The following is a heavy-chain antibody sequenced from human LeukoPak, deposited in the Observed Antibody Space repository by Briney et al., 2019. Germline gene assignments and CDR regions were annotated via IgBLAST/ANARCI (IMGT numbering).Heavy chain of an antibody. J-gene: IGHJ4*02. D-gene: IGHD3-10*01. Sequence: KFGESLTIPCQGSGYRFTSYWIGWVRQMPGKGLEWMGVIYPGDSDTRYSPSFQGQVTISADKSISTAYLQWSSLKASDTAMYYCARSGSGSYGWAYYFDYWGQGTLVTVSS. V-gene: IGHV5-51*01. CDR1: GYRFTSYW. CDR2: IYPGDSDT. CDR3: ARSGSGSYGWAYYFDY.